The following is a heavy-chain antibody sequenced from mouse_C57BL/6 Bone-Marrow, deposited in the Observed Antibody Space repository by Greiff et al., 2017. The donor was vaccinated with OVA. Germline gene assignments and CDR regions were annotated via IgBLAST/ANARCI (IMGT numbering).Heavy chain of an antibody. CDR1: GYTFTDYN. CDR3: ARWEDDGYYGWFAY. Sequence: DVQLQESGPELVKPGASVKIPCKASGYTFTDYNMDWVKQSHGKSLEWIGDINPNNGGTIYNQKFKGKATLTVDKSSSTAYMELRSLTSEDTAVYYCARWEDDGYYGWFAYWGQGTLVTVSA. CDR2: INPNNGGT. J-gene: IGHJ3*01. V-gene: IGHV1-18*01. D-gene: IGHD2-3*01.